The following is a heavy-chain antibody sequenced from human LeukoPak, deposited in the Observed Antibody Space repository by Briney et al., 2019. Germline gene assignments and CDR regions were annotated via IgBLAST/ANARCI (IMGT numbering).Heavy chain of an antibody. CDR3: ARTLPVLRYFDWLSGGNYFDY. CDR1: GYTFTSYG. D-gene: IGHD3-9*01. V-gene: IGHV1-18*01. Sequence: ASVTVSCKASGYTFTSYGISWVRQAPGQGLEWMGWISAYNGNTNYAQKLQGRATITTDTSTSTAYMELRSLRSDDTAMYYCARTLPVLRYFDWLSGGNYFDYWGQGTLVTVSS. J-gene: IGHJ4*02. CDR2: ISAYNGNT.